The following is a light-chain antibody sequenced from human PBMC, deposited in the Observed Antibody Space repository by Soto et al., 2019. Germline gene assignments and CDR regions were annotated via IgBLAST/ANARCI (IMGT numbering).Light chain of an antibody. CDR3: QRYGTSAL. Sequence: EIVLTQSPGTLSLSPGERATLSCRASQSVSDMYLAWYQQKPGQAPRLLIYASNRATGIPDRFSGSGSGTDFTLTISRLEPVDFTVYFCQRYGTSALFGPGIKVEIK. V-gene: IGKV3-20*01. J-gene: IGKJ3*01. CDR1: QSVSDMY. CDR2: AS.